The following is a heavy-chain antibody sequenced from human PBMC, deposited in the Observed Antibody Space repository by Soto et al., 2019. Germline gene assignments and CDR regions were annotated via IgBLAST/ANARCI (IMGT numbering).Heavy chain of an antibody. CDR2: MSYDGTNK. Sequence: PGGSLRLSCTASGFMFSAYAMLWVRQAPGKGLEWVAAMSYDGTNKYYADSLKGRFTISRDNSKNTLFLQMSSLTADDSAVYYCARDPSPYTSGWYGIDFWGLGTLVTV. D-gene: IGHD6-19*01. CDR1: GFMFSAYA. CDR3: ARDPSPYTSGWYGIDF. V-gene: IGHV3-30-3*01. J-gene: IGHJ4*01.